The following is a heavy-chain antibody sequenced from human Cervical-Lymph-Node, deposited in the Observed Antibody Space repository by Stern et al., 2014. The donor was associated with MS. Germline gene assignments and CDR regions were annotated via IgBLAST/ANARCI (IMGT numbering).Heavy chain of an antibody. V-gene: IGHV4-59*01. D-gene: IGHD2-2*03. CDR3: ARKSLSMDHYFDS. J-gene: IGHJ4*02. CDR1: GASISSYY. CDR2: IYYTGTT. Sequence: QVQLVESGPGLVKPSETLSLTCTVSGASISSYYWNWIRQPPGQGLEWIGYIYYTGTTNYNPSLKGRVAISLDTSKNQFSLILRSVSAADTAVYYCARKSLSMDHYFDSWGQGTLVTVSS.